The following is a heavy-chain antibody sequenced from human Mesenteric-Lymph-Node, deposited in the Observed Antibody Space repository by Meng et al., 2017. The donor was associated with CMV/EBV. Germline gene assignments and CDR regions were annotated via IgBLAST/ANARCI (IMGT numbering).Heavy chain of an antibody. D-gene: IGHD3-22*01. Sequence: GESLKISCAASGFTFSTFWMHWVRQVPGKGLVWVSVIYSGTSSTYYADSVKGRFTISRDNSRNTVYLQMNSLRAEDTAVYYCAKDSQGHSSGYYYPFDYWGQGTLVTVSS. V-gene: IGHV3-23*03. CDR1: GFTFSTFW. J-gene: IGHJ4*02. CDR3: AKDSQGHSSGYYYPFDY. CDR2: IYSGTSST.